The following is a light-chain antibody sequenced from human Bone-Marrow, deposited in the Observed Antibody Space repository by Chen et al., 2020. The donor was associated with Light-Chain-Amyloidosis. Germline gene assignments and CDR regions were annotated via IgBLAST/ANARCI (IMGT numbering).Light chain of an antibody. CDR1: SSDVGGYNY. V-gene: IGLV2-14*01. Sequence: QSALTQPASVSGSPGQSITISCTGTSSDVGGYNYVSWYQQHPGKAPKLMIYDVSNRPSGVSNRFSGSKSGNTASLTISWLQAEDEADYYCSSYTSSSTLEGVFGGGTKLTVL. CDR3: SSYTSSSTLEGV. J-gene: IGLJ3*02. CDR2: DVS.